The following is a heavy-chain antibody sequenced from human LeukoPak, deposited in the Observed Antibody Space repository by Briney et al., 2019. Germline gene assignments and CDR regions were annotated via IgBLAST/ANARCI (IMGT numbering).Heavy chain of an antibody. Sequence: PGGSLRLSCAASGFIFSYYWMSWVRQAPGKGLEWVANIKEDGSDKYYVDSVKGRFTISRHNAENSLYLQMNSLRAEDTAVYYCARYDGGVAIGYWGQGTLVTVSS. J-gene: IGHJ4*02. CDR3: ARYDGGVAIGY. V-gene: IGHV3-7*01. CDR1: GFIFSYYW. D-gene: IGHD3-16*01. CDR2: IKEDGSDK.